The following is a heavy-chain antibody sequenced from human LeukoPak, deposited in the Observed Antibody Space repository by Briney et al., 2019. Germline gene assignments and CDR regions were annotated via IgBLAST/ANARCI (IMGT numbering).Heavy chain of an antibody. V-gene: IGHV4-59*08. D-gene: IGHD4-17*01. Sequence: SETLSLTCTVSGGSISSYYWNWIRQPPGKGLEWIGYIYYSGTTNYNPSLKSRVSMSVDTSKNQFSLKLSSVTAADTAVYYCARHEPTVTTYFDYWGQGTLVTVSS. J-gene: IGHJ4*02. CDR2: IYYSGTT. CDR1: GGSISSYY. CDR3: ARHEPTVTTYFDY.